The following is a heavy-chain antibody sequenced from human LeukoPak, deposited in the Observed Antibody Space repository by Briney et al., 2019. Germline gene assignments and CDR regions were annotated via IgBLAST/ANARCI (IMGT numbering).Heavy chain of an antibody. D-gene: IGHD6-13*01. CDR1: GFTFSSYS. Sequence: GGSLRLSCAASGFTFSSYSMNWVRQAPGEGLEWVSYISSSGSTMYYSDSVKGRFTISRDNAKNSLYLQMNSLRDEDTAVYYCARDEGSSWDYWGQGTLVTVSS. CDR3: ARDEGSSWDY. V-gene: IGHV3-48*02. J-gene: IGHJ4*02. CDR2: ISSSGSTM.